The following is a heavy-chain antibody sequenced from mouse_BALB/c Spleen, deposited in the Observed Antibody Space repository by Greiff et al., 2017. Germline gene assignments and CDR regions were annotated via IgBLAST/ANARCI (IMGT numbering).Heavy chain of an antibody. V-gene: IGHV3-2*02. J-gene: IGHJ2*01. CDR3: ARDWDVGYYFDY. D-gene: IGHD4-1*01. Sequence: DVKLVESGPGLVKPSQSLSLTCTVTGYSITSDYAWNWIRQFPGNKLEWMGYISYSGSTSYNPSLKSRISITRDTSKNQFFLQLNSVTTEDTATYYCARDWDVGYYFDYWGQGTTLTVSS. CDR1: GYSITSDYA. CDR2: ISYSGST.